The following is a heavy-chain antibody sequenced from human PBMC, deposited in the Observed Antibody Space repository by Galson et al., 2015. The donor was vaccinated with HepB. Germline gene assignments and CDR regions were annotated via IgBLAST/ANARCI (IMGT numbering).Heavy chain of an antibody. J-gene: IGHJ4*02. V-gene: IGHV1-3*01. Sequence: SVKVSCKASGYTFTSYAMHWVRQAPGQRLEWMGWINAGNGNTKYSQKFQGRVTITRDTSASTAYMVLSSLRSEDTAVYYCARIRRLWFGELAFDYWGQGTLVTVSS. CDR2: INAGNGNT. D-gene: IGHD3-10*01. CDR1: GYTFTSYA. CDR3: ARIRRLWFGELAFDY.